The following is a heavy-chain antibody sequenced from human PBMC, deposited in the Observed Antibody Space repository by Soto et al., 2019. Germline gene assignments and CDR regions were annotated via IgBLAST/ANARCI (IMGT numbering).Heavy chain of an antibody. V-gene: IGHV6-1*01. Sequence: SQTLSLTCAISGDSVSGNTASWNWIRQSPSRGLERLGRTYFRSKWYNDYAVSVKSRIIITLYTSNNKFSLQLNSVTPEDTAVYFCAKGDNLGPKTGYAFDPWGQGIMVTVSS. CDR3: AKGDNLGPKTGYAFDP. D-gene: IGHD5-12*01. CDR1: GDSVSGNTAS. J-gene: IGHJ5*02. CDR2: TYFRSKWYN.